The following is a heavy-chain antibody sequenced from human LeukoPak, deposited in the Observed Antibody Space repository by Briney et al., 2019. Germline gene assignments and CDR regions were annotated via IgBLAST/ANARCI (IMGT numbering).Heavy chain of an antibody. Sequence: PSETLSLTCTVSGGSISSYNWSWIRQPPGKGLEWIGYIYYSGSTNYNPSLKSRVTISVDTSKNQFSLKLSSVTAADTAVYYCARGIALYDFWSGSSPYYMDVWGKGTTVTVSS. CDR1: GGSISSYN. J-gene: IGHJ6*03. CDR2: IYYSGST. V-gene: IGHV4-59*01. CDR3: ARGIALYDFWSGSSPYYMDV. D-gene: IGHD3-3*01.